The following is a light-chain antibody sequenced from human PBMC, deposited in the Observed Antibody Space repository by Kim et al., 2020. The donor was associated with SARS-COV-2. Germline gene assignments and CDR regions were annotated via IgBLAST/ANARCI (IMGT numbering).Light chain of an antibody. CDR1: NIGSTS. CDR2: YDS. CDR3: QVWDSSSDLWV. Sequence: SYELTQPPSVSVAPGKTARITCGGNNIGSTSVHWYQQKPGQAPVLVIYYDSDRPSGIPERFSGSNSGNTATLTISRVDAGDEADYYCQVWDSSSDLWVFG. V-gene: IGLV3-21*04. J-gene: IGLJ3*02.